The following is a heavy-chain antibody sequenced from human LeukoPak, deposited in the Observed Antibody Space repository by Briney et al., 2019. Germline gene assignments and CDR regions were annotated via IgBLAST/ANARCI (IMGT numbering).Heavy chain of an antibody. D-gene: IGHD3-3*01. J-gene: IGHJ5*02. CDR1: GGSISNYY. V-gene: IGHV4-59*01. Sequence: PSETLSLTCTVSGGSISNYYWNWIRQPPGKGLEWIGYIYYSGNTNYNPSLKSRVTVSVDTSKNQFSLKLSSVTAADTAVYYCARGGDFWSGSLSWFDPWGQGTLVTVSS. CDR3: ARGGDFWSGSLSWFDP. CDR2: IYYSGNT.